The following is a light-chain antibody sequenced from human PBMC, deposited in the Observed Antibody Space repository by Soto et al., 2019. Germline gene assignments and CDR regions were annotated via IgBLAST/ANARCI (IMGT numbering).Light chain of an antibody. Sequence: ENVLSHSHGTLSLSPGERATLYCRAIQSVTNNFFAWYQQKPGKAPRLLIYGISSRAAGIPDRFSGSGSGADFTLTISRREHEDFVVYYCQQYITLPHTFGQGTKLEVK. CDR2: GIS. CDR1: QSVTNNF. V-gene: IGKV3-20*01. J-gene: IGKJ2*01. CDR3: QQYITLPHT.